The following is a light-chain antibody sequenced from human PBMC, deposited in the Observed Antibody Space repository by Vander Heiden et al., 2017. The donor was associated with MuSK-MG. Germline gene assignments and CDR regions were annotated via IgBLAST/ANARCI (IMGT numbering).Light chain of an antibody. Sequence: EIVLTQSPVTLSLSPGERATLSCRASQSVSSYLAWYQQKPGQDPRLLIYDASNRATGIPARFSGSGSGTDFTLTISSLEPEDFAVYYCQQRSSFGQGTKLEIK. CDR1: QSVSSY. J-gene: IGKJ2*03. V-gene: IGKV3-11*01. CDR3: QQRSS. CDR2: DAS.